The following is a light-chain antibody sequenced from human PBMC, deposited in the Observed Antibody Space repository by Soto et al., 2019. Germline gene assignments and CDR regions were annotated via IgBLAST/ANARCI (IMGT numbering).Light chain of an antibody. J-gene: IGKJ2*01. CDR1: QSVSSSY. CDR3: QQYGSSPLT. V-gene: IGKV3-20*01. Sequence: EIVLTQSPGTLSLSPGERATLSCRASQSVSSSYLAWYQQKPGQAPRLLIYGASSRATGIPDRFSGSGSGTGFTLTSSRLEPEDVAVYYCQQYGSSPLTFGQGTKLEIK. CDR2: GAS.